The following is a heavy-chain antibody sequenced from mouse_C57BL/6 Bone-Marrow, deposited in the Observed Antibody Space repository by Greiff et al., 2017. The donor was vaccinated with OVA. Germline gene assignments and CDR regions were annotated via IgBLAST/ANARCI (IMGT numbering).Heavy chain of an antibody. CDR3: ARSDYYGSSLFAY. D-gene: IGHD1-1*01. CDR2: IEPNSGGT. J-gene: IGHJ3*01. Sequence: QVQLQQPGAGLVQPGASVKLSCKASGYTFTSYWMHWVKQRPGRGLEWIGRIEPNSGGTTYNEKFKSKATLTVDKPSSTAYMQISSLTSEDTAVYYCARSDYYGSSLFAYWGQGTLVTVSA. CDR1: GYTFTSYW. V-gene: IGHV1-72*01.